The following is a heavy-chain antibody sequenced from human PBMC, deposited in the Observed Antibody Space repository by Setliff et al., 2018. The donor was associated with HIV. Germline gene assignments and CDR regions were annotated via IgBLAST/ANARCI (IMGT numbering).Heavy chain of an antibody. V-gene: IGHV5-51*01. CDR2: IYPGDSQT. CDR1: GYSFTNKW. J-gene: IGHJ4*02. CDR3: ARAEDTVLKMYVVTPPYLDY. D-gene: IGHD2-8*01. Sequence: PGESLKISCVASGYSFTNKWIGWVRQTPGKGLEWMGIIYPGDSQTKYNPSFQGQVTISVDKSLRTAYLQWSSLKTSDTAMYYCARAEDTVLKMYVVTPPYLDYWGQGTLVTVSS.